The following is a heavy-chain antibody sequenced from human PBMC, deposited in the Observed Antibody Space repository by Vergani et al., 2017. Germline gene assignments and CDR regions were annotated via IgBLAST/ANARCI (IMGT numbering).Heavy chain of an antibody. D-gene: IGHD3-3*01. CDR2: IYYSGST. CDR1: GSSISSSSYY. CDR3: ARPRDRRYYFDY. V-gene: IGHV4-39*01. J-gene: IGHJ4*02. Sequence: QLQLQESGPGLVKPSETLSLTCTVSGSSISSSSYYWGWIRQPPGKGLEWIGSIYYSGSTYYNPSLKSRVTISVDTSKNQFSLKLSSVTAADTAVYYCARPRDRRYYFDYWGQGTLVTVSS.